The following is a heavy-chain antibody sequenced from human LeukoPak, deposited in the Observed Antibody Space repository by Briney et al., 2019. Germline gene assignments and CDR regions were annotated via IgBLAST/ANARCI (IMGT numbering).Heavy chain of an antibody. CDR2: IYYSGGT. CDR3: ARASDSSVNFDY. J-gene: IGHJ4*02. CDR1: GGSISSGDYF. V-gene: IGHV4-30-4*01. Sequence: PSETLSLTCTVSGGSISSGDYFWSWIRQPPGKGLEWIGYIYYSGGTYYNPSLKSRVTMTVDTSKNQFSLNLSSMTAADTAVYFCARASDSSVNFDYWGQGTLVTVSS. D-gene: IGHD3-22*01.